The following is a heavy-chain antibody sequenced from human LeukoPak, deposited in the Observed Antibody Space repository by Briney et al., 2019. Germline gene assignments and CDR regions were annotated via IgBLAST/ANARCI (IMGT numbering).Heavy chain of an antibody. V-gene: IGHV1-69*13. CDR1: GGTFSSYA. J-gene: IGHJ3*02. CDR2: IIPIFGTA. CDR3: ARDPRDDFNSNSCLSGGSHDAFDI. Sequence: GASVKVSCKASGGTFSSYAISWVRQAPGQGLEWMGGIIPIFGTANYAQKFQGRVTITADESTSTAYMELSSLRSEDTAVYYCARDPRDDFNSNSCLSGGSHDAFDIWGQRTMVTVSS. D-gene: IGHD2-2*01.